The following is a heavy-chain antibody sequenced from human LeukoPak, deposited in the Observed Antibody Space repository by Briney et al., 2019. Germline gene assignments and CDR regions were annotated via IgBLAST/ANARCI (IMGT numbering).Heavy chain of an antibody. Sequence: GGSLRLSCTAYGFTFGDYAMSWDRQAPGKGLEWGGFIRSKAYGGTTEYAASVKGRFTISRDDSKSIAYLQMNSLKTEDTAVYYCTRVRYYDSSGYFAFDAFDIWGQGTMVTVSS. D-gene: IGHD3-22*01. CDR3: TRVRYYDSSGYFAFDAFDI. CDR2: IRSKAYGGTT. J-gene: IGHJ3*02. V-gene: IGHV3-49*04. CDR1: GFTFGDYA.